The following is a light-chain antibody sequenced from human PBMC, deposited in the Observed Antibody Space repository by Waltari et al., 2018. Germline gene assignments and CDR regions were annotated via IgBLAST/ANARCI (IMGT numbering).Light chain of an antibody. CDR2: DVT. V-gene: IGLV2-14*03. CDR3: CSYTRSGLWI. J-gene: IGLJ2*01. CDR1: SNDIGAYTS. Sequence: QSALTQPASVSGSPGQSITLSCTGTSNDIGAYTSVSWYQQHPGTAPKLIIYDVTKWPSGVSNRVSGSKSGNTASLTISRLQAEDEADYYCCSYTRSGLWIFGGGTKLTVL.